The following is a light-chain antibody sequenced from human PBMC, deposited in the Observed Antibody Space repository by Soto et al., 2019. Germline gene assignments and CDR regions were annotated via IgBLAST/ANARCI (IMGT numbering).Light chain of an antibody. V-gene: IGKV3-20*01. CDR1: QRVSSSY. J-gene: IGKJ4*01. Sequence: EIVLTQSPGTLSLSPGERATLSCRASQRVSSSYLAWYQQKPGQAPRLLIYGASSRATGIPDRFSGSGSGTDFTLTISRLEPGDFAVYYCQQYNSSPSTFGGGTTVEI. CDR3: QQYNSSPST. CDR2: GAS.